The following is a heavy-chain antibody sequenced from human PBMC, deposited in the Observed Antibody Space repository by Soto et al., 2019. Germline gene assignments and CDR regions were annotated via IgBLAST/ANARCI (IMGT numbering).Heavy chain of an antibody. D-gene: IGHD3-10*01. CDR1: GGSISSSSYY. V-gene: IGHV4-61*05. CDR3: ARHNYGSGSTYFEY. CDR2: IYYSGST. J-gene: IGHJ4*02. Sequence: SETLSLTCTVSGGSISSSSYYWSWIRQPPGKGLEWIGYIYYSGSTNYNPSLKSRVTISVDTSKNQFSLKLNSMTAADTAVYYCARHNYGSGSTYFEYWGQGTLVTVSS.